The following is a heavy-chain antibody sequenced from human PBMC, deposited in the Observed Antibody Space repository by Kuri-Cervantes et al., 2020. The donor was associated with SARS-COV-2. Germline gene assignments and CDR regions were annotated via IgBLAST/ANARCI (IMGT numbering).Heavy chain of an antibody. D-gene: IGHD1-26*01. CDR3: AAGVVGATHFSYYGMDV. CDR1: GGTFNRYA. J-gene: IGHJ6*02. CDR2: IISIFGTA. Sequence: SVKVSCKASGGTFNRYAINWVRQAPGQGLEWMGGIISIFGTANYAQKFQGRVTITADEPTSTVYMEVSSLRSEDTAVFFCAAGVVGATHFSYYGMDVWGQGTTVTVSS. V-gene: IGHV1-69*13.